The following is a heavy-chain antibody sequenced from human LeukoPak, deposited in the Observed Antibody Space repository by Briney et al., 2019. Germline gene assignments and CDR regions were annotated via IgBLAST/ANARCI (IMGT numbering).Heavy chain of an antibody. CDR1: GVTLSTYA. J-gene: IGHJ4*02. Sequence: GGSLRLSCAASGVTLSTYAMSWARQAPGKGLEWVSAISGSGGSTYYADSVKGRFTISRDNSKNTLYLQMNSLRAEDTAVYYCARKRGYSYGYLDYWGQGTLVTVSS. V-gene: IGHV3-23*01. D-gene: IGHD5-18*01. CDR3: ARKRGYSYGYLDY. CDR2: ISGSGGST.